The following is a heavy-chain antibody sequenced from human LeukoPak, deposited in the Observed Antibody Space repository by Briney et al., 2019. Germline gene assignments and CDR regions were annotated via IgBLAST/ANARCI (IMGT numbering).Heavy chain of an antibody. D-gene: IGHD5-12*01. CDR2: ISAYNGNT. J-gene: IGHJ4*02. CDR3: ARGESGSYYFDY. Sequence: ASVKVSCKTSGYTLTSYGISWARQAPGHGLEWMGWISAYNGNTNYAQKLQGRVTMTTDTSTSTAYMELRSLRSDDTAVYYCARGESGSYYFDYWGQGTLVTVSS. CDR1: GYTLTSYG. V-gene: IGHV1-18*01.